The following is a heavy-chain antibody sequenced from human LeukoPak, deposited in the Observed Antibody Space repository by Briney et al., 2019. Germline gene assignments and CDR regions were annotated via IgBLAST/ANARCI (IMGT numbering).Heavy chain of an antibody. Sequence: SEILSLTCTVSGDSLSSDYLSWIRQPPGKGLEWIGYINYSGITNYNPSLKSRVTISVDTSKNQFSLKLSSVTAADTAVYYCARHRPGERRFDPWGQGTLVTVSS. V-gene: IGHV4-59*08. CDR2: INYSGIT. D-gene: IGHD3-16*01. CDR3: ARHRPGERRFDP. J-gene: IGHJ5*02. CDR1: GDSLSSDY.